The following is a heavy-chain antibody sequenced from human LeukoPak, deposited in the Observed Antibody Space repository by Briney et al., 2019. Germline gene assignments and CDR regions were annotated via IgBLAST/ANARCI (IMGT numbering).Heavy chain of an antibody. V-gene: IGHV1-18*04. J-gene: IGHJ4*02. D-gene: IGHD4-17*01. CDR3: ATEGGWGPTDYGDYVY. CDR2: ISTYKGNT. CDR1: GYTFTDYY. Sequence: ASVKVSCKASGYTFTDYYMHWVRQAPGQGLEWMGWISTYKGNTKYAKKFQGRVTLTTDTSTSTAYMELRSLRSDDTAVYYCATEGGWGPTDYGDYVYWGQGTLVTVSS.